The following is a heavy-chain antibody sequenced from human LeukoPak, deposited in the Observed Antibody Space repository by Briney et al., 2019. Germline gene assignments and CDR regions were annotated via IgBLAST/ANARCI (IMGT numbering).Heavy chain of an antibody. D-gene: IGHD3-9*01. CDR3: AKVPTYGILTGFYY. Sequence: PGGSLRLSCAASGFTFSSFAMSWVRQAPREGVGWVSAISGSGGSTCYADSVNGRFTISRDNSKNTLYLQMNSLRAEDTAVYYCAKVPTYGILTGFYYWGQGTLVTVSS. J-gene: IGHJ4*02. CDR2: ISGSGGST. CDR1: GFTFSSFA. V-gene: IGHV3-23*01.